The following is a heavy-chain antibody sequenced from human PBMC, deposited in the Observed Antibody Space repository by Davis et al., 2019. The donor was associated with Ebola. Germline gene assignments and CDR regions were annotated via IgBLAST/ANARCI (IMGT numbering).Heavy chain of an antibody. D-gene: IGHD5-12*01. CDR1: GGSIRSYY. Sequence: MPSETLSLTCTVSGGSIRSYYWSWIRQPPGKELEWIGYIYYSGFTNYNPSLRSRATISVDTSKNQLSLRLSSVTAADTAVYYCARHHGGNSGYDLDYWGQGTLATVSS. CDR2: IYYSGFT. CDR3: ARHHGGNSGYDLDY. J-gene: IGHJ4*02. V-gene: IGHV4-59*08.